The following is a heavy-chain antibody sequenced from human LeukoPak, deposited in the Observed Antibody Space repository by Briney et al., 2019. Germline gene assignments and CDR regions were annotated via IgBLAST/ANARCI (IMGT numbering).Heavy chain of an antibody. CDR3: ASTSNNCILPTCYSYFDY. CDR1: GFTVSSKY. CDR2: FYSGGDST. D-gene: IGHD2-21*02. V-gene: IGHV3-66*01. J-gene: IGHJ4*02. Sequence: GGSLRLSCAASGFTVSSKYMSWVRQAPEKGLEWVSIFYSGGDSTNYADSVKGRFTISRDNSKNTLYLQMNSLRAEDTAIYYCASTSNNCILPTCYSYFDYRGQGTLVTVSS.